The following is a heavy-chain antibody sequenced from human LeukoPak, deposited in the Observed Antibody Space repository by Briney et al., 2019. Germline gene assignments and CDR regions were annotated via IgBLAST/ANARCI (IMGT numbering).Heavy chain of an antibody. CDR2: INAGNGDT. CDR1: GYTFTDYA. V-gene: IGHV1-3*01. Sequence: GASVKVSCKASGYTFTDYAMQWVRQAPGQSLEWMGWINAGNGDTKYSQMFQGRGTITRDTSASTAYMELSSLRSEDTAVYYCARGRWVAPRQGYYLDYWGEGTLVTVS. D-gene: IGHD5-12*01. CDR3: ARGRWVAPRQGYYLDY. J-gene: IGHJ4*02.